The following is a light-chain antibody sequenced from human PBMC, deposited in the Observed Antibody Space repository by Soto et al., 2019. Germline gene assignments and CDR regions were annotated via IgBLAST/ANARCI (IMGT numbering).Light chain of an antibody. CDR3: QSYDSSLSGAYV. CDR1: SSNIGAGYD. Sequence: QSVLKQPPSVSGAPGQRVTISCTGSSSNIGAGYDVHWYQQLPGTAPKLPIYGNSNRPSGVPDRFSGSKSGTSASLAITGLQAEDEADYYCQSYDSSLSGAYVFGTGTKVTVL. V-gene: IGLV1-40*01. J-gene: IGLJ1*01. CDR2: GNS.